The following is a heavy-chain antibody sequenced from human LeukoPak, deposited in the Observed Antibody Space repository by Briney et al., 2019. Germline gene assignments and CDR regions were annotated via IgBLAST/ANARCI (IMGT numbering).Heavy chain of an antibody. D-gene: IGHD6-19*01. CDR3: ARESSSGWYSFDY. V-gene: IGHV4-59*12. CDR1: GGSISSYY. CDR2: IYYSGST. J-gene: IGHJ4*02. Sequence: PSGTLSLTCTVSGGSISSYYWSWIRQPPGKGLEWIGYIYYSGSTNYNPSLKSRVTISGDTSKNQFSLKLSSVTAADTAVYYCARESSSGWYSFDYWGQGTLVTVSS.